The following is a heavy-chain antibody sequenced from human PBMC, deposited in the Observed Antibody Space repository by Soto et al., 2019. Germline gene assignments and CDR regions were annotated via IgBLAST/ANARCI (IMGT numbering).Heavy chain of an antibody. J-gene: IGHJ4*02. Sequence: QVQLVESGGGVVQPGRSLRLSCVASGFTFSSYGMHWVRQAPGKGLEWVAIISYDGSNTYYADSVKGRFTSSRDNSKNTLYLQMSSLRAEDTSVYYCAKEGGLSGSYYISSSYYFDYWGQGTLVTVSS. D-gene: IGHD1-26*01. CDR1: GFTFSSYG. CDR3: AKEGGLSGSYYISSSYYFDY. CDR2: ISYDGSNT. V-gene: IGHV3-30*18.